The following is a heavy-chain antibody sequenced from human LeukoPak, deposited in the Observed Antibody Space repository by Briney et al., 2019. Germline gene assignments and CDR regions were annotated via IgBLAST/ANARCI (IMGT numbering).Heavy chain of an antibody. CDR3: ARSLLGSSGWYYYYGMDV. D-gene: IGHD6-19*01. CDR1: GGSSSGYY. J-gene: IGHJ6*02. V-gene: IGHV4-34*01. Sequence: SETLSLTCAVYGGSSSGYYWSWIRQPPGTGLEWIGEINHSGSTNYNPSLKSRVTISVDTSKNQFSLKLSSVTAADTAVYYCARSLLGSSGWYYYYGMDVWGQGTTVTVSS. CDR2: INHSGST.